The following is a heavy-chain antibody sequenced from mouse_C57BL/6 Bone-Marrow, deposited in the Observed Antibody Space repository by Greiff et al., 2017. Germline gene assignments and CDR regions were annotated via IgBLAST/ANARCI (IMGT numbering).Heavy chain of an antibody. J-gene: IGHJ1*03. CDR3: TTPTVVSHGWYFDV. CDR1: GFNIKDDY. Sequence: EVQRVESGAELVRPGASVKLSCTASGFNIKDDYMHWVKQRPEQGLEWIGWIDPENGDTEYASKFQGKATITADTSSNTAYLQLSSLTSEDTAVYYCTTPTVVSHGWYFDVWGTGTTVTVSS. D-gene: IGHD1-1*01. V-gene: IGHV14-4*01. CDR2: IDPENGDT.